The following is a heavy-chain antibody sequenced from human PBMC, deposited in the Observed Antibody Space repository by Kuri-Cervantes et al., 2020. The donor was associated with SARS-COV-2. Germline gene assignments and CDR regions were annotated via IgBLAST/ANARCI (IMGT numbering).Heavy chain of an antibody. CDR1: GGSISSGSYY. CDR2: IYTSGST. J-gene: IGHJ3*02. Sequence: SCAASGGSISSGSYYWSWIRQPAGKGLEWIGRIYTSGSTNYNPSLKSRVTISVDTSKNQFSLKLSSVTAADTAVYYCARGRFLEWFDAFDIWGQGTMVTVSS. V-gene: IGHV4-61*02. D-gene: IGHD3-3*01. CDR3: ARGRFLEWFDAFDI.